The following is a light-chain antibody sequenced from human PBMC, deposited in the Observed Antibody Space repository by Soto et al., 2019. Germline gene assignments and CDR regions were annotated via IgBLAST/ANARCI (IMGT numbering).Light chain of an antibody. J-gene: IGLJ3*02. V-gene: IGLV2-8*01. CDR3: TSYVGNDIWV. Sequence: QSALTQTPSASGSPGQSVTISCTGNSSDVGDYKYVSWYQQYPGKAPKLMIYEVTKRPSGVPDRFSGSKSGNTASLTVSGLQAEDDADYYCTSYVGNDIWVFGGGTKVTVL. CDR2: EVT. CDR1: SSDVGDYKY.